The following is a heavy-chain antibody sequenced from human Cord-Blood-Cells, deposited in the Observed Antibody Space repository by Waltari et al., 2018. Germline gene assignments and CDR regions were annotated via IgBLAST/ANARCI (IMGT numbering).Heavy chain of an antibody. D-gene: IGHD6-19*01. CDR2: IYYSGST. J-gene: IGHJ4*02. Sequence: QVQLQESGPGLVKPSETLSLTCTVSGGSISSYYWSWIRQPPGKGLEWIGYIYYSGSTNYNPSLKSRVTISVDTSKNQFSLKLSSVTAADTAVYYCAREIGLGRGWFDYWGQGTLVTVSS. V-gene: IGHV4-59*01. CDR1: GGSISSYY. CDR3: AREIGLGRGWFDY.